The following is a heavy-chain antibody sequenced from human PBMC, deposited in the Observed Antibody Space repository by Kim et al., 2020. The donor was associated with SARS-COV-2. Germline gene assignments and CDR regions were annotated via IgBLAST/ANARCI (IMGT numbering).Heavy chain of an antibody. CDR3: TTDRGITARPIFDS. CDR2: IKSRSHGGTT. V-gene: IGHV3-15*01. Sequence: GGSLRLSCAASGFSFSDAYLSWARQAPGKGLEWVGRIKSRSHGGTTDYAATVKGRIAISRDDSENTLFLQMNSLKSEDTAMYYCTTDRGITARPIFDSWGQGALVTVSS. J-gene: IGHJ4*02. D-gene: IGHD6-6*01. CDR1: GFSFSDAY.